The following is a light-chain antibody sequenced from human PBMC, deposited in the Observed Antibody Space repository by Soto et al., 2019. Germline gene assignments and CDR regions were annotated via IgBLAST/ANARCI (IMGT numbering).Light chain of an antibody. CDR1: QSVSTR. V-gene: IGKV1-5*02. Sequence: DIQMTQSPSSLSASVGDRVTIICRARQSVSTRLAWYQQKPGKASKVLIYDASSWAGGFPSRFNGSGSGTEFTLTINSLQPDDFATYYCQQYSVYWTFGQGTKVAIK. CDR3: QQYSVYWT. CDR2: DAS. J-gene: IGKJ1*01.